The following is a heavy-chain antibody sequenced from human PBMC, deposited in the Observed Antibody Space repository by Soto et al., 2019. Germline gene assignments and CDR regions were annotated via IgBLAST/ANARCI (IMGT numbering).Heavy chain of an antibody. D-gene: IGHD3-3*01. CDR3: AAISYDFWSGPSNWFDP. CDR2: IVVGSGNT. Sequence: ASVKVSCKASGFTFTSSAMQWGRQARGQRLEWIGWIVVGSGNTNYAQKFQERVTITRDMSTSTAYMELSSLRSEDTAVYYCAAISYDFWSGPSNWFDPWGQGTLVTVSS. V-gene: IGHV1-58*02. CDR1: GFTFTSSA. J-gene: IGHJ5*02.